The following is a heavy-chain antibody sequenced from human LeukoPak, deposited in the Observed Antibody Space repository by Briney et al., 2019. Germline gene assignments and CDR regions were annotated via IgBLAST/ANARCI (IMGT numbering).Heavy chain of an antibody. CDR2: IRHDGSDV. V-gene: IGHV3-7*04. CDR3: VRDGSESDFSLDY. Sequence: PGGSLRLSCVGSGFNFDNYYMSWVRQAPGKGLEWVADIRHDGSDVYNVDSVRGRFTISRDNAKNSVFLQMNSLKDEDTAVYYCVRDGSESDFSLDYWGQGTLVTVSS. J-gene: IGHJ4*02. CDR1: GFNFDNYY. D-gene: IGHD3-10*01.